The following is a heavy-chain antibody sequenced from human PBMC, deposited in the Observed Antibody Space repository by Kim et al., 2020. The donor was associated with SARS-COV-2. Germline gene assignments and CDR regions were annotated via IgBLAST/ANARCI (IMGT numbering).Heavy chain of an antibody. CDR3: TTVSDGELAY. J-gene: IGHJ4*02. Sequence: GGSLRLSCAASGFTIINAWMTWVRQAPGKGLELVGRIRGKADGGTSDYAAPVKCTFTISRDDSRHTLYLHMNSLKAEATAVYACTTVSDGELAYWGQVTL. CDR2: IRGKADGGTS. D-gene: IGHD3-10*01. V-gene: IGHV3-15*01. CDR1: GFTIINAW.